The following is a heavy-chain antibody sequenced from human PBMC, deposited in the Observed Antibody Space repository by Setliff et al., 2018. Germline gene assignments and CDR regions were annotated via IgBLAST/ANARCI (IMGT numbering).Heavy chain of an antibody. Sequence: LSLTCAVYGGSFSGYYWSWIRQPPGKGLEWVSGISWNSGIVAYADSVKGRFTISRDNAKNSLYLQMNSLRAEDMALYYCAKGYCSSTSCYVDYWGQGTRVTVSS. CDR3: AKGYCSSTSCYVDY. J-gene: IGHJ4*02. CDR1: GGSFSGYY. CDR2: ISWNSGIV. D-gene: IGHD2-2*01. V-gene: IGHV3-9*03.